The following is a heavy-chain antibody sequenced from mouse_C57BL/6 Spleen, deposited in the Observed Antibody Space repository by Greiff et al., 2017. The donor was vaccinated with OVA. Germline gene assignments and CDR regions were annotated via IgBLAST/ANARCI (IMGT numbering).Heavy chain of an antibody. CDR2: IYPRSGNT. D-gene: IGHD1-1*01. V-gene: IGHV1-81*01. CDR3: ARKTGSSYGGYAMDY. Sequence: QVQLKESGAELARPGASVKLSCKASGYTFTSSGISWVKQRTGQGLEWIGEIYPRSGNTYYNEKFKGKATLTADKSSSTAFMELRSLTSEDSAVYFCARKTGSSYGGYAMDYWGQGTSVTVSS. J-gene: IGHJ4*01. CDR1: GYTFTSSG.